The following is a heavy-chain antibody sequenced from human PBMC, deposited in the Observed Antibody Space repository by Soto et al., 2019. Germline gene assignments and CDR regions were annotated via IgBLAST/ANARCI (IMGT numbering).Heavy chain of an antibody. CDR3: ARDGGRHSGGIDY. Sequence: QVQLVQSGAEVKKPGSSVKVSCKASGGTFSSYSINWVRQAPGQGLEWMGEIIPIFGTANYAQKFQGRVTITADESTSPAYMELSSLISADTAVYYCARDGGRHSGGIDYWGQGTLVTVSS. D-gene: IGHD1-26*01. CDR2: IIPIFGTA. J-gene: IGHJ4*02. V-gene: IGHV1-69*01. CDR1: GGTFSSYS.